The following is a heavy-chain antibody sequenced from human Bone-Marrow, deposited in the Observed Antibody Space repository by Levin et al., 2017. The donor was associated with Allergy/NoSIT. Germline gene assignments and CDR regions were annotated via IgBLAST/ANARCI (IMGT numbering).Heavy chain of an antibody. Sequence: MTSETLSLTCTVSNGSFSSHYWSWIRQPPGKGLEWIGYIYYSGRTNYNPSLKSRVTMSADTSKDQFSLKLSSVIAEDTAVYFCARGIFAAAGFDYWGQGALVTVSS. CDR3: ARGIFAAAGFDY. CDR1: NGSFSSHY. D-gene: IGHD6-13*01. V-gene: IGHV4-59*11. CDR2: IYYSGRT. J-gene: IGHJ4*02.